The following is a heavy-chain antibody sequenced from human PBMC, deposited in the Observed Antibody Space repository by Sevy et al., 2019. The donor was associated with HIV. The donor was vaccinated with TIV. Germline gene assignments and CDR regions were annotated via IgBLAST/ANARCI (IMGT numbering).Heavy chain of an antibody. CDR2: ISRSGRST. Sequence: GGSLRLSCVVSGFTFSNYAMNWVRQAPGKGLEWVSSISRSGRSTYSADSVEGRFTISRDNFKNTLYLQLSSLRVDDTAVYYCAKGYCDGGSCPRDYYYYGMDVWGQGTTVTVSS. J-gene: IGHJ6*02. V-gene: IGHV3-23*01. CDR3: AKGYCDGGSCPRDYYYYGMDV. CDR1: GFTFSNYA. D-gene: IGHD2-15*01.